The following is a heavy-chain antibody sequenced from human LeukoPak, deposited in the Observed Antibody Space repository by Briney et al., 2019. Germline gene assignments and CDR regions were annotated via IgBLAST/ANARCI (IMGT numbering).Heavy chain of an antibody. V-gene: IGHV1-69*13. J-gene: IGHJ4*02. CDR3: ARDRVPYYYDSSGYAVFDY. D-gene: IGHD3-22*01. CDR2: TIPIFGTA. CDR1: GGTFSSYA. Sequence: SVKVSCKASGGTFSSYAISWVRQALGQGLEWMGGTIPIFGTANYAQKFQGRVTITADESTSTAYMELSSLRSEDTAVYYCARDRVPYYYDSSGYAVFDYWGQGTLVTVSS.